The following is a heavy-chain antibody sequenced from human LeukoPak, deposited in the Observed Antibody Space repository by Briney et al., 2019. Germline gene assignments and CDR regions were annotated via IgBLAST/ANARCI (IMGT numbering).Heavy chain of an antibody. CDR2: INWNGGST. V-gene: IGHV3-20*04. CDR3: ARVTILGYWYFDL. CDR1: GFTFDDYG. D-gene: IGHD2-15*01. Sequence: PGGSLRLSCAASGFTFDDYGMSWVRQAPGKGLEWVSGINWNGGSTGYADSVRGRFTISRDNAKNSLYLQMNSLRAEDTALYYCARVTILGYWYFDLWGRGTLVTVSS. J-gene: IGHJ2*01.